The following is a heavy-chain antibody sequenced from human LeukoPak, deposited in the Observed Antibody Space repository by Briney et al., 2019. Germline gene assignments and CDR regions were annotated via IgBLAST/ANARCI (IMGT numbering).Heavy chain of an antibody. Sequence: SETLSLTCTVSGGSINSYYWSWIRQPPGKGLEWIGYIYDSGSTNYNPSLKSRVTISVDTSKNQFSLKLSSVTAADTAVYYCARDNSYYGSGRVWGQGTLVTVSS. J-gene: IGHJ4*02. CDR1: GGSINSYY. CDR2: IYDSGST. D-gene: IGHD3-10*01. CDR3: ARDNSYYGSGRV. V-gene: IGHV4-59*12.